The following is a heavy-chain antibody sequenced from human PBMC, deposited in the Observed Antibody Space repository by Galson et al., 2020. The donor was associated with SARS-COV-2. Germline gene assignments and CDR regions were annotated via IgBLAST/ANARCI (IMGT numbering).Heavy chain of an antibody. CDR3: AKDGHYYGSGSYYEYQYYFDY. CDR2: ISYDGSNK. Sequence: GGSLRLYCAASGFTFSSYGMHWVRQAPGKGLEWVAVISYDGSNKYYADSVKGRFTISRDNSKNTLYLQMNSLRAEDTAVYYCAKDGHYYGSGSYYEYQYYFDYWGQGTLVTVSS. D-gene: IGHD3-10*01. V-gene: IGHV3-30*18. CDR1: GFTFSSYG. J-gene: IGHJ4*02.